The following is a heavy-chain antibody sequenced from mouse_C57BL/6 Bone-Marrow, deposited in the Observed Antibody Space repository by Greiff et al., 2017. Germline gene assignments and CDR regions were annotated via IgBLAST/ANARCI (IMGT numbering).Heavy chain of an antibody. CDR1: GYTFTSYW. D-gene: IGHD1-3*01. CDR3: ARSSGSWYFEV. J-gene: IGHJ1*03. Sequence: QVQLQQPGAELVKPGASVKMSCKASGYTFTSYWIPWVKQRPGPGLEWIGDIYPCRGSTNYNEKFKSKATLTVDTSSSTAYMQLSSLTSEDSAVYDGARSSGSWYFEVWGTGTTVTVAS. CDR2: IYPCRGST. V-gene: IGHV1-55*01.